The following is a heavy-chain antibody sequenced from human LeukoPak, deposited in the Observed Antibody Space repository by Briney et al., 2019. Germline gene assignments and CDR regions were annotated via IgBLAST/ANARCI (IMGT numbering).Heavy chain of an antibody. Sequence: SETLSLTCTVSGGSISSYYWSWIRQPPGKGLEWIGYIYYSGSTNYNPSLKSRVTISVDTSKNQFSLKLSSVTAADTAVYYCARGAYDILTGYYMEGGPSPYGMDVWGQGTTVTVSS. CDR3: ARGAYDILTGYYMEGGPSPYGMDV. CDR2: IYYSGST. J-gene: IGHJ6*02. CDR1: GGSISSYY. V-gene: IGHV4-59*01. D-gene: IGHD3-9*01.